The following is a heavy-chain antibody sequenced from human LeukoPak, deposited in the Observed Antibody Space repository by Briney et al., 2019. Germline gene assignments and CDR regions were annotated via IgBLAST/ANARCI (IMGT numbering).Heavy chain of an antibody. V-gene: IGHV5-51*03. CDR3: ARTNLWFGELDAFDI. J-gene: IGHJ3*02. CDR2: IYPDDSNT. CDR1: GYSFSNYW. Sequence: GESLKISCKGSGYSFSNYWIAWVRQMPGKGLEWMGIIYPDDSNTRYSPSFQGHVTISADKSISIASLQWSSLKASDTAMYYCARTNLWFGELDAFDIWGQGTLVTVSS. D-gene: IGHD3-10*01.